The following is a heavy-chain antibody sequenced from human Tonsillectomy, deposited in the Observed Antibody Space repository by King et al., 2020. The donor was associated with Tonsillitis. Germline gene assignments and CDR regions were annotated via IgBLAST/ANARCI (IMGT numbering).Heavy chain of an antibody. D-gene: IGHD3-3*01. J-gene: IGHJ4*02. CDR2: INPNTGDT. Sequence: VQLVQSGAEVKNPGASVKVSCKASGYTFTAYYIHWVRQAPGQGLEWVAWINPNTGDTNCAQKFQGRVTMTRDTSISTAYLEVSSLTSDDTAVYYCARDYYTTSCPDSWGLGTLVTVSS. V-gene: IGHV1-2*02. CDR1: GYTFTAYY. CDR3: ARDYYTTSCPDS.